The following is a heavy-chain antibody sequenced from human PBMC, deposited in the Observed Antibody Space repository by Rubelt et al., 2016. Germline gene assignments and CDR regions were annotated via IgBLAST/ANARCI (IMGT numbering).Heavy chain of an antibody. CDR3: AREVYCGGDCYSNAFDF. Sequence: EVQLVESGGGLVQPGGSLRLSCAASGFTFSSYWMHWVRQAPGKGLVWVSRINSDGSSTSYADSVKGRFTISRDNAKNTLYLQMNSLRAEDTAVYYCAREVYCGGDCYSNAFDFWGQGTMVTVSS. D-gene: IGHD2-21*01. CDR2: INSDGSST. V-gene: IGHV3-74*01. J-gene: IGHJ3*01. CDR1: GFTFSSYW.